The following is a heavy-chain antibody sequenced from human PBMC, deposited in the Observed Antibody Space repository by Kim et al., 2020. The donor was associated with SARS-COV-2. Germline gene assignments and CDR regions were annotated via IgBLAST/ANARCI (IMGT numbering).Heavy chain of an antibody. V-gene: IGHV1-24*01. Sequence: QKFQGRVTMTEDTSTDTAYMELSSLRSEDTVVYYCATDRGGSGSYYNFDYWGQGTLVTVSS. D-gene: IGHD3-10*01. CDR3: ATDRGGSGSYYNFDY. J-gene: IGHJ4*02.